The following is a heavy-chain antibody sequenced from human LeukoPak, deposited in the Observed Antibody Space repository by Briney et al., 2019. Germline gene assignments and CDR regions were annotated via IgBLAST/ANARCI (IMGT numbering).Heavy chain of an antibody. CDR2: INHSGST. CDR3: ASGDPMGDYVWGSYRSTGPFDY. V-gene: IGHV4-34*01. D-gene: IGHD3-16*02. CDR1: GGSFSGYY. J-gene: IGHJ4*02. Sequence: PSETLSLTCAVYGGSFSGYYWSWIRQPPGKGLEWIGEINHSGSTNYNPSLKSRVTISVDTSKNQFSLKLSSVTAADTAVYYCASGDPMGDYVWGSYRSTGPFDYWGQGTLVTVSS.